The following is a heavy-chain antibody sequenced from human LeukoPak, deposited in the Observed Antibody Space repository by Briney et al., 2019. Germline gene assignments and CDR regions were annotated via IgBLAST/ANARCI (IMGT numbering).Heavy chain of an antibody. J-gene: IGHJ6*03. Sequence: ASVKVSCKASGGTFSSYTISWVRQAPGQGLEWMGRIIPILGIANYAQKFQGRVTITADKSTSTAYMELSSLRSEDTAVYYCARGNQLWLPHRYYYYMDVWGKGTTVTVSS. CDR2: IIPILGIA. CDR1: GGTFSSYT. D-gene: IGHD5-18*01. CDR3: ARGNQLWLPHRYYYYMDV. V-gene: IGHV1-69*02.